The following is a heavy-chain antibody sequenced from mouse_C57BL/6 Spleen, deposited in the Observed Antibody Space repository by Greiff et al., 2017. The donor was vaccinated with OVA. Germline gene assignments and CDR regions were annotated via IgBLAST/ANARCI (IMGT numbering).Heavy chain of an antibody. CDR3: ASLYYDYDPYFDV. V-gene: IGHV5-17*01. Sequence: EVQRVESGGGLVKPGGSLKLSCAASGFTFSDYGMHWVRQAPEKGLEWVAYISSGSSTIYYADTVKGRFTISRDNAKNTLFLQMTSLRSEDTAMYYCASLYYDYDPYFDVWGTGTTVTVSS. CDR1: GFTFSDYG. D-gene: IGHD2-4*01. CDR2: ISSGSSTI. J-gene: IGHJ1*03.